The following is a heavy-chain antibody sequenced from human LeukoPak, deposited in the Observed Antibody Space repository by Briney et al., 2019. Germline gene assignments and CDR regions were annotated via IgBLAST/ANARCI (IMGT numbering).Heavy chain of an antibody. CDR2: MSSRGSTI. CDR3: ARDLGDYNPQSYYYYYYGMDV. D-gene: IGHD4-17*01. V-gene: IGHV3-48*03. Sequence: PGGSLRLSCAASGFTFSIYEMSWVRQAPGKGLEWLSYMSSRGSTISYADSVKGRFTISRDNAKNSLFLQMNSLRAEDTAVYYCARDLGDYNPQSYYYYYYGMDVWGQGTTVTVSS. J-gene: IGHJ6*02. CDR1: GFTFSIYE.